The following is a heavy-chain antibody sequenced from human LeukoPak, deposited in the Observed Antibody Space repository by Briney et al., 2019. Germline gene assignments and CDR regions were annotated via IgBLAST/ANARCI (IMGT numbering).Heavy chain of an antibody. J-gene: IGHJ3*02. CDR1: ALTFSSYW. CDR2: INSDGSST. Sequence: GGSLRLSCAASALTFSSYWMHWVRQAPGKGLVWASRINSDGSSTSYADSVKGRFTISRDNAKNTLYLQMNSLRAEDTAVYYRARDEYCSSTSCLDAFDIWGQGTMVTVAS. D-gene: IGHD2-2*01. V-gene: IGHV3-74*01. CDR3: ARDEYCSSTSCLDAFDI.